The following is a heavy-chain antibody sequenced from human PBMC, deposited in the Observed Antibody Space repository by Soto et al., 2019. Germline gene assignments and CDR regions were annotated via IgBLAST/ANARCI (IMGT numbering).Heavy chain of an antibody. Sequence: SETLSLTCTVSGGSFSGYYWSWFRQPPGKGLEWIGEINHSGSTNYNPSLKSRVTISVDTSKNQFSLKLSSVTAADTAVYYCARGGYSGYDAPVTAVAGTASLDYWGQGTLVTV. V-gene: IGHV4-34*01. CDR2: INHSGST. CDR3: ARGGYSGYDAPVTAVAGTASLDY. D-gene: IGHD5-12*01. J-gene: IGHJ4*02. CDR1: GGSFSGYY.